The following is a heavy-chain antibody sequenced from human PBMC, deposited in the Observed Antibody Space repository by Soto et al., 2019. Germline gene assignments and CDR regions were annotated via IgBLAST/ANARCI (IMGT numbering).Heavy chain of an antibody. CDR3: ASLVVGPTSYFQF. Sequence: GASVKVSCTVSGYTLTELPMHWVRHAPGKGLEWMGGFDPEEGETIYAEKFQGRVTMTEDTPTDTAYMELSSLRSEDTAVYYCASLVVGPTSYFQFWGQGTLVTVSS. CDR2: FDPEEGET. CDR1: GYTLTELP. D-gene: IGHD1-26*01. J-gene: IGHJ4*02. V-gene: IGHV1-24*01.